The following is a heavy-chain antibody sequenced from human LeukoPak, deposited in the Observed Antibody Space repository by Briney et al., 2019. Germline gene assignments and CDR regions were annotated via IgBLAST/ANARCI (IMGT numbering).Heavy chain of an antibody. CDR1: GFTFSSYW. Sequence: QTGGSLRLSCAASGFTFSSYWMSWVRQAPGKGLEWVANIKQDGSEKYYVDSVKGRFTISRDNAKNSLYLQMNSLRAEDTAVYYCARDGVIAVAGSDYWGQGTLVTVSS. D-gene: IGHD6-19*01. CDR2: IKQDGSEK. V-gene: IGHV3-7*03. J-gene: IGHJ4*02. CDR3: ARDGVIAVAGSDY.